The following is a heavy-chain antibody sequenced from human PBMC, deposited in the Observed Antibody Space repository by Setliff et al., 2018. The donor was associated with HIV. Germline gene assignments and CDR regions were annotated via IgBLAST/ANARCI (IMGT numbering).Heavy chain of an antibody. CDR1: GGSISSSY. J-gene: IGHJ6*03. D-gene: IGHD3-3*01. V-gene: IGHV4-59*08. CDR2: IHYSGST. CDR3: ARCYYNFWSGYPLDYMDV. Sequence: SETLSLTCTVSGGSISSSYWTWTRQPPGKGLEWIGNIHYSGSTNYNPSLKSRVTMSVGTSKNQFSLKLSSVTAADTAVYYCARCYYNFWSGYPLDYMDVWGKGTTVTVSS.